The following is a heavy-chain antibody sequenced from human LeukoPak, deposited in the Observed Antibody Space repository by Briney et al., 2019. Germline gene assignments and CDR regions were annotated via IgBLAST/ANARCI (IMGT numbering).Heavy chain of an antibody. J-gene: IGHJ4*02. CDR1: GFTFDNYR. D-gene: IGHD5-24*01. CDR3: ARDYKYAFDN. V-gene: IGHV3-48*01. Sequence: GGSLRLSCAASGFTFDNYRMSWVRQAPGKGLEWISYIGIDSGNTNYADSVKGRFTISGDKAKNSLYLQMNSLRVEDTAVYYCARDYKYAFDNWGQGTLVTVSS. CDR2: IGIDSGNT.